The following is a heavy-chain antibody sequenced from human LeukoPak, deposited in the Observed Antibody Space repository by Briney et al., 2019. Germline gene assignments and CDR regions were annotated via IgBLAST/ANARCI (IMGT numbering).Heavy chain of an antibody. CDR2: TSPNSGDT. J-gene: IGHJ2*01. D-gene: IGHD4-17*01. V-gene: IGHV1-2*02. Sequence: ASVKVSCKASGSTFTGYLMHWVRQAPGQGLEWMGWTSPNSGDTKYAQKFQGRVTMTRDTSISTAYMEVSRLRSDDTAVYYCVRGLTTVATWLYLWGRGTLVTVSS. CDR3: VRGLTTVATWLYL. CDR1: GSTFTGYL.